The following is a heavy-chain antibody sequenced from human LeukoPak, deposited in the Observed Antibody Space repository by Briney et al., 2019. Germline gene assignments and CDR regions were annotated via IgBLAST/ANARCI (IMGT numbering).Heavy chain of an antibody. CDR2: ISSSSSYI. CDR1: GFTFSSYS. V-gene: IGHV3-21*01. CDR3: ARVRVTMIVGEAFDI. Sequence: GGSLRLSCAASGFTFSSYSMNWVRQAPGQGLEWVSSISSSSSYIYYADSVKGRFTISRDNAKNSLYLQMNSLRAEDTAVYYCARVRVTMIVGEAFDIWGQGTMVTVSS. D-gene: IGHD3-22*01. J-gene: IGHJ3*02.